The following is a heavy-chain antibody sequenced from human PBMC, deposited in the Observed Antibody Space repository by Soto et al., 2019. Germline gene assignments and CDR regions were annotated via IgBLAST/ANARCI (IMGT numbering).Heavy chain of an antibody. CDR1: GGTFSSYA. CDR2: IIPIFGEA. D-gene: IGHD3-22*01. CDR3: ARVWEVEVDIALGYYSFEI. V-gene: IGHV1-69*13. Sequence: SVKVSCKASGGTFSSYAISWVRQAPGQGLEWMGGIIPIFGEAHYAQKFQGRVTITADESTSTAYMELSSLRSEDTAVYYCARVWEVEVDIALGYYSFEIWGKGTMVTVSS. J-gene: IGHJ3*02.